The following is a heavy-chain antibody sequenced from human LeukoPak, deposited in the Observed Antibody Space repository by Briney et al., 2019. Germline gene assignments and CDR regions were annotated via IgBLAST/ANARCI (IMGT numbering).Heavy chain of an antibody. J-gene: IGHJ6*02. Sequence: GGSLRLSCAASGFTFSNFAVNWVRQAPGKGLEWVSVIGGGDGSIYYADSVKGRFTISRDNSKNTLYLQMTSLRAEDAAIYYCEKGMGLAHYYFYGMDVWGQGTTVTVSS. CDR1: GFTFSNFA. CDR3: EKGMGLAHYYFYGMDV. D-gene: IGHD6-19*01. V-gene: IGHV3-23*01. CDR2: IGGGDGSI.